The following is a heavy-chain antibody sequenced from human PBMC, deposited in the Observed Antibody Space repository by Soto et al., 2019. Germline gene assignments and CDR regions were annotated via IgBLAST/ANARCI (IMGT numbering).Heavy chain of an antibody. CDR3: ARDPRSGYYYYYGMDV. J-gene: IGHJ6*02. CDR2: IIPILGIA. V-gene: IGHV1-69*08. D-gene: IGHD6-25*01. CDR1: GGTFSSYT. Sequence: QVQLVQSGAEVKKPGSSVKVSCKASGGTFSSYTISWVRQAPGQGLEWMGRIIPILGIANYAQKLQGRVTITADKSTSTAYMELSSLRSEDTAVYYCARDPRSGYYYYYGMDVWGQGTTVTVSS.